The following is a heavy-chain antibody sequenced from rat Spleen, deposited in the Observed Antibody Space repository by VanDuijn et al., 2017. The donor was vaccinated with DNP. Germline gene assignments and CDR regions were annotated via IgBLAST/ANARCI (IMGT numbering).Heavy chain of an antibody. CDR2: IWTGGGT. Sequence: QVQLKESGPSLVQPSQTLSLTCSVSGFSLLSYNVHWIRQPAGKGLEWMGVIWTGGGTDYNSTLKSRLTFSRDTSQSQVFLKMNSLQTEDIATYYCAREDTPMVVGYLDYWGRGVMVTVSS. CDR1: GFSLLSYN. D-gene: IGHD1-12*02. J-gene: IGHJ2*01. CDR3: AREDTPMVVGYLDY. V-gene: IGHV2-30*01.